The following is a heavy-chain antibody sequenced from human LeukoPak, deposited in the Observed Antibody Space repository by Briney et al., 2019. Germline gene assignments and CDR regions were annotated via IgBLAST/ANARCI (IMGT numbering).Heavy chain of an antibody. CDR1: GFTFSSYW. V-gene: IGHV3-7*01. CDR2: IKQDASER. CDR3: ATPTAGTWHFDY. Sequence: GGSLRLSCAASGFTFSSYWMTWVRQAPGKGLEWVTNIKQDASERYYVDSVKGRFTISRDNAKNSLYLQMNSVRAEDTAVYYCATPTAGTWHFDYWGQGTLGTVSS. J-gene: IGHJ4*02. D-gene: IGHD1-1*01.